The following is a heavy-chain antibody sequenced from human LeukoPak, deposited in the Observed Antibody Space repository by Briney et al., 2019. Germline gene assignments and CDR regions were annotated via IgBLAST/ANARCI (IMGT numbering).Heavy chain of an antibody. V-gene: IGHV1-8*01. D-gene: IGHD2-15*01. J-gene: IGHJ5*02. CDR3: ARDQDIVVVVAALRQREMGGFDP. CDR2: MNPKSGNT. Sequence: GASVKVSCKASGYTFTNYDINWVRQATGQGPEWMGWMNPKSGNTGYAQKFQGRVTMTRNTSISTAHMELSSLRSDDTAAYYCARDQDIVVVVAALRQREMGGFDPWGQGTLVTVSS. CDR1: GYTFTNYD.